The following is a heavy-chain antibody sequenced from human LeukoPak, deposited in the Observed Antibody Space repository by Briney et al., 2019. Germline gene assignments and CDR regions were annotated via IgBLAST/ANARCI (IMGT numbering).Heavy chain of an antibody. CDR3: AREVGSFDY. J-gene: IGHJ4*02. Sequence: KSSETLSLTCTVSGFSISSGSYYWRWLRQPAGKGLEWIGRIYTSGSTNYNPSLKSRVTISVDTSKNQFPLKLSSVTATDTAVYYCAREVGSFDYWGQGTLVTVSS. CDR2: IYTSGST. V-gene: IGHV4-61*02. D-gene: IGHD1-26*01. CDR1: GFSISSGSYY.